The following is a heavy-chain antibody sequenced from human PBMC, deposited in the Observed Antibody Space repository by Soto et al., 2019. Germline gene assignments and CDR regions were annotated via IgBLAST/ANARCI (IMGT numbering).Heavy chain of an antibody. J-gene: IGHJ4*02. V-gene: IGHV4-4*02. CDR2: IHHTGSTT. D-gene: IGHD2-8*01. CDR1: GGSISTNDW. Sequence: QVQLQESGPGLVKPSETLSLTCAVSGGSISTNDWWTWVRQPPVKGLEWIGDIHHTGSTTNYSPSLQIRATVSIAKSKNQCSLRLTAVTAEDTAVYYCATRDCTNNVCHFHGGQGTLITVSS. CDR3: ATRDCTNNVCHFH.